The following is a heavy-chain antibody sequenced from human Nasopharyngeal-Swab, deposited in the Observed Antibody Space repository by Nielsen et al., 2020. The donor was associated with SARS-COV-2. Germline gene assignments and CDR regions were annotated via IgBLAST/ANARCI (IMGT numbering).Heavy chain of an antibody. D-gene: IGHD2-2*01. V-gene: IGHV3-30*18. J-gene: IGHJ4*02. CDR2: ISYDGSNK. CDR1: GFTFSSYG. CDR3: AKDLVVVPAAPGFDY. Sequence: GGSLRLSCAASGFTFSSYGMHWVRQAPGKGLEWVAVISYDGSNKYYADSVKGRFTISRDNSKNTLYLQMNSLRAEDTAVYYCAKDLVVVPAAPGFDYWGQGTLVTVSS.